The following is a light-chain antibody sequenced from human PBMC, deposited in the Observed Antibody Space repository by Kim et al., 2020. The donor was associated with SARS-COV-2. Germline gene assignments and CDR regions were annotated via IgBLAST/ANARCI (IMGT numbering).Light chain of an antibody. Sequence: SVSPGERATLSCRASQSVSSNLAWYQQKPGQDPRLLIYGASTRATGIPARFSGSGSGTEFTLTISSLQSEDFAVYYCQQYNALMYTFGQGTKLEI. CDR2: GAS. CDR3: QQYNALMYT. V-gene: IGKV3-15*01. J-gene: IGKJ2*01. CDR1: QSVSSN.